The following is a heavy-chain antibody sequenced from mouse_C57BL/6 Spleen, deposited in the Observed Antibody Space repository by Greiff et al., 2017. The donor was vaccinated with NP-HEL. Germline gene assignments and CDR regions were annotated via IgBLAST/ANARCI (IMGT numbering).Heavy chain of an antibody. CDR1: GYTFPGYW. CDR3: ARRGPYYGNHGAMNY. D-gene: IGHD2-1*01. V-gene: IGHV1-9*01. J-gene: IGHJ4*01. Sequence: VQLQQSGAELMKPGASVKLSCKATGYTFPGYWIEWVQQRPGHGLEWIGELLPGSGGTNYTEKFKGKATFTADTSSNTADRQLSSLTTEDSAIYYCARRGPYYGNHGAMNYWGQGTSVTVSS. CDR2: LLPGSGGT.